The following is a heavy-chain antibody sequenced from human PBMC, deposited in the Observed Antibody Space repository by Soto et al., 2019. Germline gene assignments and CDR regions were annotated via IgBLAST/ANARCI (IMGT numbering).Heavy chain of an antibody. Sequence: GSLRLSCAASGFTFSAYEMHWVRQAPGQGLEWVSYISKSGGTTYYADSVKGRFTISRDDAKNSVYLQKSSLRPEDMAVYKCVREGHYYFDYWGQGALVTVSS. V-gene: IGHV3-48*03. CDR3: VREGHYYFDY. CDR1: GFTFSAYE. CDR2: ISKSGGTT. J-gene: IGHJ4*02.